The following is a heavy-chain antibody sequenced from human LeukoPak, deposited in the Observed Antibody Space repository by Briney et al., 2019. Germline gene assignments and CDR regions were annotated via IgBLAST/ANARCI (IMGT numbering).Heavy chain of an antibody. CDR1: GYTFTGYY. Sequence: ASVKVPCKASGYTFTGYYIHWVRQAPGQGLEWMGWINPNSGGTNYAQKFQGRVIMTRDTSISTAYMELSRLRSDDTAVYCCAREGAGLGSSTWSDFDYWGQGTLVTVSS. CDR3: AREGAGLGSSTWSDFDY. V-gene: IGHV1-2*02. CDR2: INPNSGGT. J-gene: IGHJ4*02. D-gene: IGHD6-6*01.